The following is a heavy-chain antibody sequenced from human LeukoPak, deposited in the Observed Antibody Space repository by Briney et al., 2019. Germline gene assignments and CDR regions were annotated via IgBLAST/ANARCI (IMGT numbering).Heavy chain of an antibody. J-gene: IGHJ5*02. D-gene: IGHD6-13*01. Sequence: SETLSLTCTVSGGSISSSSYYWGWIRQPPGKGLEWIGSTYYSGSTYYNPSLKSRVTISVDTSKNQFSLKLSSVTAADTAVYYCARSSSSDWFDPWGQGTLVTVSS. CDR1: GGSISSSSYY. CDR3: ARSSSSDWFDP. V-gene: IGHV4-39*07. CDR2: TYYSGST.